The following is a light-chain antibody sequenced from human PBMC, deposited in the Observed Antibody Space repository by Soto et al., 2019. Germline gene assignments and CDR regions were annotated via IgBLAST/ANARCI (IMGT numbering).Light chain of an antibody. CDR1: QSISDT. CDR3: QQCGSSPET. J-gene: IGKJ1*01. V-gene: IGKV3-20*01. Sequence: DIVKTQSPATLSVSAGGRATLSCRASQSISDTLAWYQQKPGQAPRLLIYGASSRSTGIPGRFSGGGSGTDFTLTISRLEPEDFAVYYCQQCGSSPETFGQGSKVDIK. CDR2: GAS.